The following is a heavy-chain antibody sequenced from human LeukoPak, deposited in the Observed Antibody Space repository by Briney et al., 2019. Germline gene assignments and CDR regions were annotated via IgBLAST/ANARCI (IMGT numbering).Heavy chain of an antibody. CDR2: ISGGGRST. J-gene: IGHJ4*02. Sequence: PGGSLRLACAASGFTFSTYGMSWVRQAPRKGLEWVSAISGGGRSTYYADSVMGRFTISRDNSKNTLYLQMNSLRAGDTAVYYCAKRYGPGSYYNLFDYWGQGTLVTVSS. D-gene: IGHD3-10*01. CDR3: AKRYGPGSYYNLFDY. CDR1: GFTFSTYG. V-gene: IGHV3-23*01.